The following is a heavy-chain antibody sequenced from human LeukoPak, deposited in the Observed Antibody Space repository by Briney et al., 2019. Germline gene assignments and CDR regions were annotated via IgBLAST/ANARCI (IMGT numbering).Heavy chain of an antibody. CDR1: GGSFSGYY. Sequence: SETLSLTCAVYGGSFSGYYWSWIRQPPGKGLEWIGEINHSGSTNYNPSLKSRVTISVDTSKNQFSLKLSSVTAADTAMYYRARGRGGYCSSTSCSPGPYYFDYWGQGTLVTVSS. D-gene: IGHD2-2*01. V-gene: IGHV4-34*01. CDR2: INHSGST. CDR3: ARGRGGYCSSTSCSPGPYYFDY. J-gene: IGHJ4*02.